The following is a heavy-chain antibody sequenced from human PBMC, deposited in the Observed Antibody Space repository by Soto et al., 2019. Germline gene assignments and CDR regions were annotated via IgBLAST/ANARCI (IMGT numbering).Heavy chain of an antibody. V-gene: IGHV4-28*01. CDR1: GYSISSSNW. CDR3: ARHVVVPAGYYYYMDV. Sequence: PSETLSLTCAVSGYSISSSNWWGWIRQPPGKGLEWIGYIYYSGSTYYNPSLKSRVTMSVDTSKNQFSLKLSSVTAVDTAVYYCARHVVVPAGYYYYMDVWGKGTTVTVS. J-gene: IGHJ6*03. D-gene: IGHD2-2*01. CDR2: IYYSGST.